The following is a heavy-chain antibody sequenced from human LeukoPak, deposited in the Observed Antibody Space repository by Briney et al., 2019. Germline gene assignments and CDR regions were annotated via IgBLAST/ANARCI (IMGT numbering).Heavy chain of an antibody. V-gene: IGHV3-53*01. CDR2: LSSKYET. CDR1: GFIVSRNY. Sequence: GGSLRLSCAASGFIVSRNYMRWVRQAPGKGLEWVSALSSKYETYYADSVKGRFTISRDNYENTLYLQMNALRAEDTALYYCYGIHLGDSFDIWGRGTMVIVFS. D-gene: IGHD3-16*01. CDR3: YGIHLGDSFDI. J-gene: IGHJ3*02.